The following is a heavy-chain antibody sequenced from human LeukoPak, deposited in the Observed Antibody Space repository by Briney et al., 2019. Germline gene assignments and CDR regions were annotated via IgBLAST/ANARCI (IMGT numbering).Heavy chain of an antibody. CDR2: ISWNGSSI. V-gene: IGHV3-9*01. D-gene: IGHD6-13*01. CDR1: GFTFDDYA. J-gene: IGHJ5*02. Sequence: PGRSLRLSCAASGFTFDDYAMHWVRQAPGKGLEWVAGISWNGSSIYYADSVKGRFTISRDNAKNSLYLQMNSLRSEDTALYCCAKGGYSSSLYRTAMVSDWFDPWGQGTLVTVSS. CDR3: AKGGYSSSLYRTAMVSDWFDP.